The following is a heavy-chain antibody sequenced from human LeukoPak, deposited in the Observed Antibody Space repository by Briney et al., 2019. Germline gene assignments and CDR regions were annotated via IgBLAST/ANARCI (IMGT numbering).Heavy chain of an antibody. CDR2: ISGSGGST. V-gene: IGHV3-23*01. CDR3: AKLESPYNYYGMDV. Sequence: PGGSLRLSCAAAGFTYSSNAMSWVRQPPGKGLEWVSGISGSGGSTYYADSVKGRFTISRDKSKNTLYLQMNSLRVEDTAVYYCAKLESPYNYYGMDVWVQGTTVTVS. CDR1: GFTYSSNA. D-gene: IGHD3-3*01. J-gene: IGHJ6*02.